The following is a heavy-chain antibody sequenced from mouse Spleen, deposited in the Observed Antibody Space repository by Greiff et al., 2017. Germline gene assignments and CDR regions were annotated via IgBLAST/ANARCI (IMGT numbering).Heavy chain of an antibody. J-gene: IGHJ2*01. V-gene: IGHV1-59*01. CDR3: ARGGPYSYYSYSDY. CDR1: GSSFSSYW. D-gene: IGHD2-12*01. Sequence: VQLQLSWPDLGTSVTLSCMASGSSFSSYWKYCVKQRPGQGLEWIGVIDHSDPYTNYTQEFKGKATLTVDTSSSTANVQLSSRTAEDSAVYYCARGGPYSYYSYSDYWGQGTTLTVSS. CDR2: IDHSDPYT.